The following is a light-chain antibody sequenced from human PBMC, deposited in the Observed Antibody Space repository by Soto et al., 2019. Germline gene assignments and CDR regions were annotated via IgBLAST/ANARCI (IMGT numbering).Light chain of an antibody. V-gene: IGLV1-40*01. CDR2: GNT. J-gene: IGLJ1*01. Sequence: QSVLTQPPSVSGAPGQRVTISCTGSSSNIGAGYDVHWYQQPPGTAPKLLIYGNTNRPSEVPDRFSGSKSGTSASLAITGLQAEDEADYFCTSSTSDSLYVFGSGTKVTVL. CDR1: SSNIGAGYD. CDR3: TSSTSDSLYV.